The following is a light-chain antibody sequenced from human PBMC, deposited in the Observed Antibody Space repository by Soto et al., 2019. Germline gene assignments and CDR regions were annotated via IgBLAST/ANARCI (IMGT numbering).Light chain of an antibody. CDR3: AAWDDTMRSYV. Sequence: QSVLTQPPSVSGTPGQRVTISCSGGISNIATNYVHWFQQLPGTAPKVLSNRDNQRPSGVPDRFSGSKSGTSASLAISGLRSEDEAEYYCAAWDDTMRSYVFGTGTKVTVL. V-gene: IGLV1-47*01. J-gene: IGLJ1*01. CDR1: ISNIATNY. CDR2: RDN.